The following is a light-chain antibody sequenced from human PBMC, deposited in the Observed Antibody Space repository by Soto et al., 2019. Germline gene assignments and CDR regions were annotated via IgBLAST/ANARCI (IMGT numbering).Light chain of an antibody. Sequence: QSALTQPASVSGSPGQSITISCTGTSSDVGTYNYVSWYQQHPGKAPKLMIYDVSYRPSGVSDRFSGSKSGNTASLTISGLRAEDEADYYCSSYTSSSTSVVFGGGTKVTVL. J-gene: IGLJ2*01. V-gene: IGLV2-14*01. CDR2: DVS. CDR1: SSDVGTYNY. CDR3: SSYTSSSTSVV.